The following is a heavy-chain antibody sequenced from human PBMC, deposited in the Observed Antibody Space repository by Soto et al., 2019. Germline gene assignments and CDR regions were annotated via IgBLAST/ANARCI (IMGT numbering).Heavy chain of an antibody. V-gene: IGHV1-3*01. Sequence: ASVKVSCKASGYTFTSYAMHWVRQAPGQRLEWMGWINAGNGNTKYSQKFQGRVTITRDTSASTAYMELSSLRSEDTAVYYCARDSALVRFYFDYWGQGTLVTVSS. CDR1: GYTFTSYA. J-gene: IGHJ4*02. CDR3: ARDSALVRFYFDY. D-gene: IGHD6-13*01. CDR2: INAGNGNT.